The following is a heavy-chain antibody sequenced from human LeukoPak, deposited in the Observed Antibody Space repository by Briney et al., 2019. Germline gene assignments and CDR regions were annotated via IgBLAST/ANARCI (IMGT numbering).Heavy chain of an antibody. V-gene: IGHV4-31*03. J-gene: IGHJ3*02. CDR2: IYYSGST. CDR3: ARDSPFPYDYVWGSRGLSAFDI. Sequence: MSSETLSLTCTVSGGSISSGGYYWSWIRQHPGKGLEWIGYIYYSGSTYYNPSLKSRVTISVDTSKNQFSLKLSSVTAADTAVYYCARDSPFPYDYVWGSRGLSAFDIWGQGTMVTVSS. CDR1: GGSISSGGYY. D-gene: IGHD3-16*01.